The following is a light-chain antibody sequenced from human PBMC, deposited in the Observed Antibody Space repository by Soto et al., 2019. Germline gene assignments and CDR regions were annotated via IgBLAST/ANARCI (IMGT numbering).Light chain of an antibody. CDR2: AAS. V-gene: IGKV1-39*01. J-gene: IGKJ4*01. CDR1: QSISNY. CDR3: QQSYSSPLT. Sequence: DIQMTQSPSSLSASVGDRVTITCRASQSISNYLSWYQQKPGKAPRLLIYAASSLQSGVPSRFSGSGAGTDCTFPISNLQTEDFATFSCQQSYSSPLTFGGGTKVEIK.